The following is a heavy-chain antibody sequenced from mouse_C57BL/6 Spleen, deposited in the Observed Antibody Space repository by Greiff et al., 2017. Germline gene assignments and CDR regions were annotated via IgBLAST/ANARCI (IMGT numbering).Heavy chain of an antibody. V-gene: IGHV2-9-1*01. J-gene: IGHJ2*01. Sequence: VQLLESGRGLVAPSQSLSLTCAVSGFSLTSYAISWVRQPPGKGLEWLGEIWNGGGTNYNSAIKSRLSISKDNSKKKVFLKMNSLHTYDTARYYCGRRENALDYWGQGTTLTVSS. CDR1: GFSLTSYA. CDR3: GRRENALDY. CDR2: IWNGGGT.